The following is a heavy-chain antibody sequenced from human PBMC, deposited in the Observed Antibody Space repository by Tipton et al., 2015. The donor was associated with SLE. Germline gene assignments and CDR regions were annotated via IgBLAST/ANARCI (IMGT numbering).Heavy chain of an antibody. V-gene: IGHV3-30-3*01. Sequence: QVQLVQSGGGGVQPGRSLRLSCAASEFTFSTYTLHWVRQAPGKGLAWVAVISYDGSKKYYADSVKGQFTISRDNAKSPLYLKRNRLRAEDTAVYYWAGDSYYDCWSGRQPGGMEVWGQGSTVAVS. CDR3: AGDSYYDCWSGRQPGGMEV. J-gene: IGHJ6*02. CDR2: ISYDGSKK. D-gene: IGHD3-3*01. CDR1: EFTFSTYT.